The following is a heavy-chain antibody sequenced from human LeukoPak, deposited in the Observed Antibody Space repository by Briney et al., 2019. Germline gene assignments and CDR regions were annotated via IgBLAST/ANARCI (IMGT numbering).Heavy chain of an antibody. CDR2: ISHSGST. CDR1: GFTFRSYW. V-gene: IGHV4-34*01. CDR3: ARALHSGSYFLDY. Sequence: LRLSCAASGFTFRSYWMRWVRQAPGKGLEWLGEISHSGSTNYNPSLKSRVTISVDTSTNQFSLKLSSVTAADTAVYYCARALHSGSYFLDYWGQGTLVTVSS. D-gene: IGHD1-26*01. J-gene: IGHJ4*02.